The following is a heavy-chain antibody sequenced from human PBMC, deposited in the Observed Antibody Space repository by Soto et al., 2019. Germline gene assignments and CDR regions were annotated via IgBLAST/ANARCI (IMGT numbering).Heavy chain of an antibody. Sequence: QVQLVESGGGVVQPGRSLRLSCAASGFTFSAYAMHWVRQAPGKGLEWVALISDDGSSKYYADSVKGRFTISRDNSRNTLYLQMNSLRPEDTAVYYCARGGRITIFGVVTPFYYGMDVWGQGTTVTVSS. CDR3: ARGGRITIFGVVTPFYYGMDV. CDR2: ISDDGSSK. V-gene: IGHV3-30-3*01. J-gene: IGHJ6*02. CDR1: GFTFSAYA. D-gene: IGHD3-3*01.